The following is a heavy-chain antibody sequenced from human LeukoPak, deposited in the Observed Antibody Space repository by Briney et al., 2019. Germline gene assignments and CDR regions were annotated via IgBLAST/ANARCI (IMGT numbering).Heavy chain of an antibody. V-gene: IGHV3-11*04. CDR1: GFTFSDYY. CDR3: VKLYYYDSSAYYYTDY. D-gene: IGHD3-22*01. Sequence: GGSLRLSCAASGFTFSDYYMSWIRQAPGKGPEWVSYITSSGGIIYYADSVKGRFTISRDNSKNTLYLQMNSLRAEDTAVYYCVKLYYYDSSAYYYTDYWGQGTLVTVSS. CDR2: ITSSGGII. J-gene: IGHJ4*02.